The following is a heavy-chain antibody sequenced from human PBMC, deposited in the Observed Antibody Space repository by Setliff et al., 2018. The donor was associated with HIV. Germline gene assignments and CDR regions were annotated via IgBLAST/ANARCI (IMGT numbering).Heavy chain of an antibody. CDR1: GGSFSGYF. CDR3: ARHRRPLGNYRDAVDI. D-gene: IGHD3-10*01. J-gene: IGHJ3*02. Sequence: PSETLSLTCAVYGGSFSGYFWSWIRQPPGKRLEWIGGIYHSGITNYNSSLKSRGFISLDTSKNQFSLNLSSVTAADTAVYYCARHRRPLGNYRDAVDIWGQGTMVTVSS. V-gene: IGHV4-34*01. CDR2: IYHSGIT.